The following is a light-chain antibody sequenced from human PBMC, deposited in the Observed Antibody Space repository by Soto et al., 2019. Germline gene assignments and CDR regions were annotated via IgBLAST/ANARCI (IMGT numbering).Light chain of an antibody. Sequence: DIVMTQSPDSLAVSLGERATINCKSSQSVLYSSNNENYLAWYQQKPGQPPELLIYWASTRESGVPDRFSGSGSGIDFTLTISSLQAEDVAVYYCQQYYSTPYTFGQGTKLEIK. CDR2: WAS. CDR1: QSVLYSSNNENY. CDR3: QQYYSTPYT. J-gene: IGKJ2*01. V-gene: IGKV4-1*01.